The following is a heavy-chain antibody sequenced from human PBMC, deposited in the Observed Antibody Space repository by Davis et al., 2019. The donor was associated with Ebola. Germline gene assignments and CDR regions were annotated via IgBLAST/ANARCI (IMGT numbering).Heavy chain of an antibody. Sequence: GGSLRLSCAASGFTFSSYAMHWVRQAPGKGLEWVSYISSSGSTIYYADSVKGRFTISRDNAKNSLYLQMNSLRAEDTAVYYCARDHCGGDCFYYYYGMDVWGQGTTVTVSS. CDR2: ISSSGSTI. CDR3: ARDHCGGDCFYYYYGMDV. D-gene: IGHD2-21*02. J-gene: IGHJ6*02. V-gene: IGHV3-48*03. CDR1: GFTFSSYA.